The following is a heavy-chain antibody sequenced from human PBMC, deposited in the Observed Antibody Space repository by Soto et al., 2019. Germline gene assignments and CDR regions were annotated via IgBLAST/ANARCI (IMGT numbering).Heavy chain of an antibody. V-gene: IGHV3-30-3*01. CDR1: GFTFSSYA. D-gene: IGHD3-3*01. Sequence: GGSLRLSCAASGFTFSSYAMHWVRQAPGKGLEWVAVISYDGSNKYYADSVKGRFTLSRDNPKNTLYLQMNSLRAEDTAVYYCARDPSPLRFFEGYGMDVWGQGTTVTVSS. CDR2: ISYDGSNK. J-gene: IGHJ6*02. CDR3: ARDPSPLRFFEGYGMDV.